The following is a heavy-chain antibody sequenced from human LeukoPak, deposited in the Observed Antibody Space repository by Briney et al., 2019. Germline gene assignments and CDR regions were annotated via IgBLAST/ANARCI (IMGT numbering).Heavy chain of an antibody. V-gene: IGHV4-39*01. CDR3: ARGRASAFDV. Sequence: PSETLSLTCTVSGGSISSTNYYWGWIRQPPGRGLEWIGSSYYSGSTYYNPSLKSRVTISVDTSKNQFSLQLNSVTSEDTAVYYCARGRASAFDVWGQGTMVTVSS. CDR2: SYYSGST. J-gene: IGHJ3*01. D-gene: IGHD6-25*01. CDR1: GGSISSTNYY.